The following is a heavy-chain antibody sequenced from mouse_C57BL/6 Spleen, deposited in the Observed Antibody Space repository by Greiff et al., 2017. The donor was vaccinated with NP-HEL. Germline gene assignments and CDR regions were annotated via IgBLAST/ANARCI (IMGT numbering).Heavy chain of an antibody. Sequence: VKLVESGAELVKPGASVKISCKASGYAFSSYWMNWVKQRPGKGLEWIGQIYPGDGDTNYNGKFKGKATLTADKSSSTAYMQLSSLTSEDSAVYFCARSEAVRYFDYWGQGTTLTVSS. CDR2: IYPGDGDT. J-gene: IGHJ2*01. V-gene: IGHV1-80*01. CDR3: ARSEAVRYFDY. CDR1: GYAFSSYW.